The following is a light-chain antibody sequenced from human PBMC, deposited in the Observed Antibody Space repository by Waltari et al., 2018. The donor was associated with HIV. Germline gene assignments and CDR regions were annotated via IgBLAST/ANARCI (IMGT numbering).Light chain of an antibody. CDR3: AAWDDSLNGPV. CDR1: SSNIGSNS. V-gene: IGLV1-44*01. Sequence: QSVLTQSPSASGTTGQRVIISCSGSSSNIGSNSVNWYQQLPGTAPKLLIYSNNERPSGVPDRFSGSKSGTSASLAISGLQSEDEADYHCAAWDDSLNGPVFGGGTKLTVL. CDR2: SNN. J-gene: IGLJ2*01.